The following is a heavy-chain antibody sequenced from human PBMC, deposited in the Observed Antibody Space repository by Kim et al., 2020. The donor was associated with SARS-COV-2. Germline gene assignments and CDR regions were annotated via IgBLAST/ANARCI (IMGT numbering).Heavy chain of an antibody. J-gene: IGHJ4*02. CDR3: ARNKAPGRYTLLGY. Sequence: GGSLRLSCAASGFTFSSYAMHWVRQAPGKGLEWVAVISYDGSNKYYADSVKGRFTISRDNSKNTLYLQMNSLRAEDTAVYYCARNKAPGRYTLLGYWGQG. V-gene: IGHV3-30*04. CDR2: ISYDGSNK. D-gene: IGHD1-26*01. CDR1: GFTFSSYA.